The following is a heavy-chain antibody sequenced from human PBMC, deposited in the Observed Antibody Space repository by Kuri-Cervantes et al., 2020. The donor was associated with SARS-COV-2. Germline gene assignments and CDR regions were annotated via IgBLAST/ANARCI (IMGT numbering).Heavy chain of an antibody. D-gene: IGHD4-17*01. CDR1: GGTFSSYA. Sequence: SVKVSCKASGGTFSSYAISWVRQAPGQGLEWMGRIIPIFGTANYAQKFQGRVTITADESTSTAYMELSSLRSEDTAVYYCAWLTDCGVPFDYWGQGTLVTVSS. J-gene: IGHJ4*02. CDR3: AWLTDCGVPFDY. CDR2: IIPIFGTA. V-gene: IGHV1-69*13.